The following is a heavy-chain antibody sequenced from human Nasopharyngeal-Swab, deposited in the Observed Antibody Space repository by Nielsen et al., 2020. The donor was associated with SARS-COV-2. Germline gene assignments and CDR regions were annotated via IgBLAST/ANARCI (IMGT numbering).Heavy chain of an antibody. J-gene: IGHJ6*02. CDR2: ISGDGSNT. CDR3: ARGGYGGKRGNGMDV. V-gene: IGHV3-74*01. D-gene: IGHD4-23*01. Sequence: GESLKISCAASGFTLSSYWMHWVRQAPGKGLVWVSRISGDGSNTFYADSVKGRFTISRDNAKNTLYLQMNSLRAEDTAVYYCARGGYGGKRGNGMDVWGQGTTVTVSS. CDR1: GFTLSSYW.